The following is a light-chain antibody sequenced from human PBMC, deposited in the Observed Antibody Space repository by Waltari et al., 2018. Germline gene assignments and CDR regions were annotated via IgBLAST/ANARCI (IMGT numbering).Light chain of an antibody. CDR3: NSYTTSSTQV. CDR2: EVI. CDR1: SGDGGGYHY. Sequence: QSALTQPASVSGSPGQSITLSCTGTSGDGGGYHYVSWYQQHPGKAPKLTFYEVIKRPSGVSNRFSGSKSGNTASLTISGLQAEDEADYYCNSYTTSSTQVFGTGTKVTVL. V-gene: IGLV2-14*01. J-gene: IGLJ1*01.